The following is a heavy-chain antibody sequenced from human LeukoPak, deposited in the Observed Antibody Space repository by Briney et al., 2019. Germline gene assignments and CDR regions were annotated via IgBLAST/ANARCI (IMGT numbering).Heavy chain of an antibody. Sequence: SETLSLTCTVSGGSISSYYWSWIRQPAGKGLESIGRIYTSGSTNYNPSLKSRVTISVDTSKNQFSLKLSSVTAADTAVYYCARVGTDDYGDYYFDYWGQGTLVTVSS. CDR1: GGSISSYY. D-gene: IGHD4-17*01. CDR3: ARVGTDDYGDYYFDY. CDR2: IYTSGST. J-gene: IGHJ4*02. V-gene: IGHV4-4*07.